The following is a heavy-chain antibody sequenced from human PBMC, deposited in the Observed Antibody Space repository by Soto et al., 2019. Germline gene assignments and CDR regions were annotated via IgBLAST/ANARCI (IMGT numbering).Heavy chain of an antibody. J-gene: IGHJ4*02. Sequence: EVQLVESGGGLVQPGGSLRLSCAASGFTFSSHWMHWVRQAPGKGPVWVSRISSDGSSTSYADSVKGRFTISRDNAKDTLYLQINSLRADDTAVYYCARSSAWSLEYWGQGTLVTVSS. CDR1: GFTFSSHW. CDR2: ISSDGSST. D-gene: IGHD2-15*01. V-gene: IGHV3-74*01. CDR3: ARSSAWSLEY.